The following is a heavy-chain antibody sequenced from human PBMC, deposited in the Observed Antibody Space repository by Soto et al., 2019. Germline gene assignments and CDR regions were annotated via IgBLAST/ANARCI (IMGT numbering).Heavy chain of an antibody. J-gene: IGHJ6*03. D-gene: IGHD6-13*01. V-gene: IGHV4-34*01. CDR3: ARGRRPEYSSSWYAVYYYYMDV. CDR1: GGSFSGYY. Sequence: PSETLSLTCAVYGGSFSGYYWSWIRQPPGKGLEWIGEINHSGSTNYNPSLKSRVTISVDTSKNQFSLKLSSVTAADTAVYYCARGRRPEYSSSWYAVYYYYMDVWGKGTTVTVSS. CDR2: INHSGST.